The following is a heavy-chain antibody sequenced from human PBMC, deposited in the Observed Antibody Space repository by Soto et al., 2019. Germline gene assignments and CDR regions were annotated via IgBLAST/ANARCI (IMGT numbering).Heavy chain of an antibody. Sequence: VGSLRLSGQVSGFIFTNYAMSWVRQAPGKGLEWVSTISGSGSTYYADSVKGRFTISRDISKNALYLQMNGLRADDTAVYYCAKATLGYCSGGTCYVLDSWGQGTLVTVSS. D-gene: IGHD2-15*01. CDR3: AKATLGYCSGGTCYVLDS. J-gene: IGHJ4*02. CDR1: GFIFTNYA. V-gene: IGHV3-23*01. CDR2: ISGSGST.